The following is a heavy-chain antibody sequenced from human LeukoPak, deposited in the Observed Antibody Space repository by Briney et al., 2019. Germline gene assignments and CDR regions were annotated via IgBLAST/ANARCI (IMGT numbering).Heavy chain of an antibody. CDR3: AKVRRSSASYPPEYYFDY. Sequence: PGGSLRLSCAASGFTFDDYAIHWVRQAPGKGLEWVSGISWNSGRIDYADSVKGRFTISRDNAKNSLYLQMNSLRAEDTALYYCAKVRRSSASYPPEYYFDYWGQGTLVTVSS. V-gene: IGHV3-9*01. J-gene: IGHJ4*02. CDR2: ISWNSGRI. D-gene: IGHD1-26*01. CDR1: GFTFDDYA.